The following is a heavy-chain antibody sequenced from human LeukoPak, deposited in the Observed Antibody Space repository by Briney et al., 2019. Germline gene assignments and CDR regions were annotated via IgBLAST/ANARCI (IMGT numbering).Heavy chain of an antibody. J-gene: IGHJ4*02. V-gene: IGHV3-15*07. CDR1: GFTFSNAW. D-gene: IGHD3-3*01. CDR2: IKSKTDGGTT. Sequence: PGGALRLSCAASGFTFSNAWMNWVRQAPGKGLEWVGRIKSKTDGGTTDYAAPVKGRFTISRDDSKNTLYLQMNSLKTEGTAVYYCTTESYDFWSGYSPLGFDYWGQGTLVTVSS. CDR3: TTESYDFWSGYSPLGFDY.